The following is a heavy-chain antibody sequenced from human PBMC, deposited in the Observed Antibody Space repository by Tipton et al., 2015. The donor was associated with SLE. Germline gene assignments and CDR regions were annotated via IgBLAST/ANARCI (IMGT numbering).Heavy chain of an antibody. CDR1: GGSISSYY. J-gene: IGHJ6*02. V-gene: IGHV4-59*01. D-gene: IGHD5-12*01. CDR3: AREGQWLRFGYGMAV. Sequence: TLSLTCTVSGGSISSYYWSWIRQPPGKGLEWIGYIYYTGSSDYNPSLKGRVTMSVDTSKNQFSLRLTSVTAADTAVYYCAREGQWLRFGYGMAVWGQGTAVTVSS. CDR2: IYYTGSS.